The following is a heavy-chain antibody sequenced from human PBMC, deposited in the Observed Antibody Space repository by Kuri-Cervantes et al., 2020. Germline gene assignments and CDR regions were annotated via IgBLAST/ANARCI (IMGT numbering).Heavy chain of an antibody. Sequence: GGSLRLSCAASGFTFSSYSMNWVRQAPGKGLEWVSAISGSGGSTYYADSVKGRFTISRDNSKNTLYLQMNSLRSDDTAVYYCARTRDSGYDSPLFDYWGQGTLVTVSS. CDR1: GFTFSSYS. J-gene: IGHJ4*02. V-gene: IGHV3-23*01. CDR3: ARTRDSGYDSPLFDY. D-gene: IGHD5-12*01. CDR2: ISGSGGST.